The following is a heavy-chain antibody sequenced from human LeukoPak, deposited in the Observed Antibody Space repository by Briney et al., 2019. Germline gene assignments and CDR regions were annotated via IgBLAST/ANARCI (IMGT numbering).Heavy chain of an antibody. CDR1: GYTFTSYY. Sequence: ASVKVSCKASGYTFTSYYMHWVRQAPGQGLEWMAMINPSGGTTTYAQNFQGRLSMTRDTSTSTAYMELSSLRSEDTAMYYCARDRGGSFVFDYWGQGTLVTVSS. CDR3: ARDRGGSFVFDY. D-gene: IGHD3-16*01. CDR2: INPSGGTT. J-gene: IGHJ4*02. V-gene: IGHV1-46*01.